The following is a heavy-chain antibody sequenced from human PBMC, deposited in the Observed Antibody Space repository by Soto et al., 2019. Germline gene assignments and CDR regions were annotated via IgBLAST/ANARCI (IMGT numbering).Heavy chain of an antibody. Sequence: QVQLVQSGAEVQKPGSSVKVSCKASGGTFSSYAISWVRQAPGQGLEWMGGIIPIFGTANYAQKFQGRVTITADESTSTAYMELSSLRSEDTAVYYCARSPGIVVVVAATYFDCWGQGTLVTVSS. CDR1: GGTFSSYA. CDR3: ARSPGIVVVVAATYFDC. D-gene: IGHD2-15*01. V-gene: IGHV1-69*01. CDR2: IIPIFGTA. J-gene: IGHJ4*02.